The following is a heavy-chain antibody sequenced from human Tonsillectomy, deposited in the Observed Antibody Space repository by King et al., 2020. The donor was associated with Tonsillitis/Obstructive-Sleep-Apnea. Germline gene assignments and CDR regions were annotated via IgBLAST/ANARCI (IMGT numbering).Heavy chain of an antibody. CDR2: ISSEGGST. CDR1: GFTFSSYP. CDR3: ARVHSSGYYVGLTHPEDDCLDY. J-gene: IGHJ4*02. D-gene: IGHD3-22*01. V-gene: IGHV3-64*01. Sequence: VQLVESGGGLVQPGGSLRLSCAASGFTFSSYPMHWVRQAPGKGLEYVSAISSEGGSTYYANSVKGRFTISRDNSKNTLYLQMGSLRPEDMAVYYCARVHSSGYYVGLTHPEDDCLDYWGQGTLVTVSS.